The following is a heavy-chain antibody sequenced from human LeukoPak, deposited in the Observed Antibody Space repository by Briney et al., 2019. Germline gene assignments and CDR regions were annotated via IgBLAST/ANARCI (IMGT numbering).Heavy chain of an antibody. Sequence: PSETLSLTCTVSGGSISSYYWSWIRQPPGKGLEWIGYIYYSGSTNYNPSLKSRVTISVDTSKNQFSLKLSSVTAADTAVYYCARGRSNYDRDFDYWGQGTLVTVSS. CDR1: GGSISSYY. CDR2: IYYSGST. D-gene: IGHD4-11*01. V-gene: IGHV4-59*08. CDR3: ARGRSNYDRDFDY. J-gene: IGHJ4*02.